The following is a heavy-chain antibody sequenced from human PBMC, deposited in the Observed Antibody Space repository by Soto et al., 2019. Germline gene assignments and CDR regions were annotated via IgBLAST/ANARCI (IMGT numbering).Heavy chain of an antibody. D-gene: IGHD6-13*01. CDR3: ARVVRIAAEAFFRRPNWFAP. J-gene: IGHJ5*02. CDR2: IYYSGST. V-gene: IGHV4-59*12. Sequence: SETLSLTCTVSGSSISSYYWSWIRQPPGKGLEWIGYIYYSGSTYYNPSLKSRVTISVDTSKNQFSLKLSSVTAADTAVYYCARVVRIAAEAFFRRPNWFAPWGQGTLVTVSS. CDR1: GSSISSYY.